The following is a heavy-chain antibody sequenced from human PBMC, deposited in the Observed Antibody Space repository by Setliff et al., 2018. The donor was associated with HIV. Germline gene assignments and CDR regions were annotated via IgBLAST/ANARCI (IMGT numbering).Heavy chain of an antibody. D-gene: IGHD2-8*01. V-gene: IGHV3-30*04. Sequence: PGGSLRLSCTASGFMFSSYAMHWVRQAPGKGLEWVAVISSDGSNKYYADSVKGRFTISRDNSKNTVYLQMNSLKTEDTAVYYCARETAEIVTVMEGRGGLDHWGRGTLVTVSS. J-gene: IGHJ4*02. CDR2: ISSDGSNK. CDR1: GFMFSSYA. CDR3: ARETAEIVTVMEGRGGLDH.